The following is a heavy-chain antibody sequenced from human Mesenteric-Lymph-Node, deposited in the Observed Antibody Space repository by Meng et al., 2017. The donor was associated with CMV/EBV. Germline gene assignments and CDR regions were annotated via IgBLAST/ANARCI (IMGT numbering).Heavy chain of an antibody. Sequence: VEFGGGLVKPGGSLRLSCAASGFNVRDKYMSWVRQAPGKGLEWVCIIYRGDNTYYIDSVKDRFTVSRDNSKNTMYLQMNSLRVEDTAVYYCTGDSVSNPNLDYWGQGTLVTVSS. CDR2: IYRGDNT. J-gene: IGHJ4*02. D-gene: IGHD3-10*01. V-gene: IGHV3-66*01. CDR1: GFNVRDKY. CDR3: TGDSVSNPNLDY.